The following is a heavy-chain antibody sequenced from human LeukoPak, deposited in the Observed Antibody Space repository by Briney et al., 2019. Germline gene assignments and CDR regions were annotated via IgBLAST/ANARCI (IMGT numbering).Heavy chain of an antibody. V-gene: IGHV3-48*01. J-gene: IGHJ4*02. CDR1: GFTFSSYS. Sequence: PGGSLRLSCAASGFTFSSYSMNWVRQAPGKGLEWVSYISSSSSTIYYADSVKGRFTISRDNAKNSPYLQMNSLRAEDTAVYYCAREPYCSSTIRYLPIYYRGPGTLVTVSS. CDR2: ISSSSSTI. CDR3: AREPYCSSTIRYLPIYY. D-gene: IGHD2-2*01.